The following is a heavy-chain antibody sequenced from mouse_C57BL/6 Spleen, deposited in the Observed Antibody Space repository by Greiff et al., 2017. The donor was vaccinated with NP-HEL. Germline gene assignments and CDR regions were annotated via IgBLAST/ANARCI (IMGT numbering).Heavy chain of an antibody. Sequence: VQLQQSGPELVKPGASVKISCKASGYSFTGYYMHWVKQSSEKSLEWIGEINPSTGGTSYNQKFKGKATLTVDKSSSTAYMQLKSLTSEDSAVYYCARSVVTTVVSYFDYWGQGTTLTVSS. CDR3: ARSVVTTVVSYFDY. J-gene: IGHJ2*01. D-gene: IGHD1-1*01. CDR1: GYSFTGYY. V-gene: IGHV1-43*01. CDR2: INPSTGGT.